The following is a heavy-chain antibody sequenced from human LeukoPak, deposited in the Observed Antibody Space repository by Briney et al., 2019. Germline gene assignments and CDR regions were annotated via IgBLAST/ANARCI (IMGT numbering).Heavy chain of an antibody. Sequence: SETLSLTCTVSGGSINSGNYHWSWIRQPAGKGLEWIGRLYSSGSTKYNPSLKSRVTISGDMSDNQISLELSSVTAADTAVYYCVRDFSGYTYYMDIWGKGTTVTVSS. J-gene: IGHJ6*03. D-gene: IGHD3-22*01. CDR3: VRDFSGYTYYMDI. CDR1: GGSINSGNYH. V-gene: IGHV4-61*02. CDR2: LYSSGST.